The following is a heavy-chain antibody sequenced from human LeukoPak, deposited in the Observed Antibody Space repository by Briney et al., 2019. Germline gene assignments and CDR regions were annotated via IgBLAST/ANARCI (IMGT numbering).Heavy chain of an antibody. CDR2: LYGGGRT. V-gene: IGHV3-53*01. CDR3: ARGGWGYYDSSGYSGDPFDI. J-gene: IGHJ3*02. Sequence: PGGSLRLSCAASGFTVSSYYMSWVRQAPGKGLEWVSLLYGGGRTYYVDSVKGRFTISRDNSKNTLYLQMNSLRAEDTAVYYCARGGWGYYDSSGYSGDPFDIWGQGTMVTVSS. D-gene: IGHD3-22*01. CDR1: GFTVSSYY.